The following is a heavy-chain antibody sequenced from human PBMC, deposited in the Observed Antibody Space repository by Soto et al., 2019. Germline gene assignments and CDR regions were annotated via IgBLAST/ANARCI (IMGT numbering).Heavy chain of an antibody. V-gene: IGHV4-39*01. Sequence: SETLSLTCTVSGGSISSSSYYWGWIRQPPGKGLEWIGSIYYSGSTYYNPSLKSRVTISVDTSKNQFSLKLSSVTAADTAVYYCASYDFWSGYYFDYWGQGTLVTVSS. J-gene: IGHJ4*02. CDR2: IYYSGST. CDR3: ASYDFWSGYYFDY. D-gene: IGHD3-3*01. CDR1: GGSISSSSYY.